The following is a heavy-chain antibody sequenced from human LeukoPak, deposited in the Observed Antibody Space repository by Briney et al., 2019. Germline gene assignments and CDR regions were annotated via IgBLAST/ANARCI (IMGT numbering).Heavy chain of an antibody. D-gene: IGHD3-3*01. CDR2: VSYDGRHT. Sequence: GGSLRLSCAASGFTFSDYAMHWVRQAPGKGLEWVAVVSYDGRHTFYGDSVKGRSTISRDTFQNTLYLQLNSLRVEDTAVYYCAKVRGIYASGYYFDYWGQGTLVTVSS. CDR3: AKVRGIYASGYYFDY. J-gene: IGHJ4*02. CDR1: GFTFSDYA. V-gene: IGHV3-30*18.